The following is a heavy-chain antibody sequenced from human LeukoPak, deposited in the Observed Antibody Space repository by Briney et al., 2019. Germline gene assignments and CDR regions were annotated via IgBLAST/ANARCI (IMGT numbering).Heavy chain of an antibody. Sequence: GGSLRLSVSASGFIFTTYGMDWVRQAPGKGRDGGASISSSSTYIYYAGSVKGRFTISSDNDKNSLYLQMNSLRAEDTAVYYCARDGERGELSLYMDYWGQGTLVTVSS. J-gene: IGHJ4*02. V-gene: IGHV3-21*01. CDR3: ARDGERGELSLYMDY. CDR1: GFIFTTYG. D-gene: IGHD3-16*02. CDR2: ISSSSTYI.